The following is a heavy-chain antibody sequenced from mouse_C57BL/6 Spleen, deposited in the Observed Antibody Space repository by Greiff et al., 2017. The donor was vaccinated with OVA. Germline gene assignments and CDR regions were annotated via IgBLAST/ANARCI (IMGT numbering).Heavy chain of an antibody. Sequence: QVQLQQSGAELARPGASVKLSCKASGYTFTSYGISWVKQRTGQGLEWIGEIYPRSGNTYYNEKFKGKATLTADKSSSTAYMELRSLTSEDSAVYFCARVETNWDGAWFAYWGQGTLVTVSA. CDR3: ARVETNWDGAWFAY. CDR2: IYPRSGNT. V-gene: IGHV1-81*01. CDR1: GYTFTSYG. D-gene: IGHD4-1*01. J-gene: IGHJ3*01.